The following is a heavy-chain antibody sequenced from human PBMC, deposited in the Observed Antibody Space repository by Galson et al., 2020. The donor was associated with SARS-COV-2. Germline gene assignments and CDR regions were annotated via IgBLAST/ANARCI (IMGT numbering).Heavy chain of an antibody. J-gene: IGHJ3*02. CDR2: IYYSGST. CDR3: ARLPYYYDSSYAFDI. Sequence: SETLSLTCTVSGGSISSSSYYWGWIRQPPGKGLEWIGSIYYSGSTYYNPSLTSRLTISVDTSKNQFSLKLSSVTAADTAVYYCARLPYYYDSSYAFDIWGQGTMVTVSS. D-gene: IGHD3-22*01. CDR1: GGSISSSSYY. V-gene: IGHV4-39*01.